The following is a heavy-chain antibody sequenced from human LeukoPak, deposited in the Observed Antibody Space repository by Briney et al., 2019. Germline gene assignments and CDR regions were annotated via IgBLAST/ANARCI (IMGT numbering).Heavy chain of an antibody. D-gene: IGHD3-9*01. CDR1: GYTFTSYD. CDR3: ARRLRYFDWLLEDYYFDY. Sequence: GASVKVSCKASGYTFTSYDINWVRQATGQGLEWMGWMNPNSGNTGYAQKFQGRVTMTRNTSISTAYMELSSLRSEDTAVYYCARRLRYFDWLLEDYYFDYWGQGTLVTVSS. J-gene: IGHJ4*02. CDR2: MNPNSGNT. V-gene: IGHV1-8*01.